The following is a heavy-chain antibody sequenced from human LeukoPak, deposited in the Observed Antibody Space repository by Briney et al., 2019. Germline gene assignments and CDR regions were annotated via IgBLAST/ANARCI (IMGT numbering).Heavy chain of an antibody. J-gene: IGHJ4*02. CDR1: GYTFTGYY. CDR3: ARDLGPVTYYYDSSGYYGD. CDR2: INPNSGGT. V-gene: IGHV1-2*02. Sequence: ASVKVSCKASGYTFTGYYMHWVRQAPGQGLEWMGWINPNSGGTNYAQKLQGRVTMTTDTSTSTAYMELRSLRSDDTAVYYCARDLGPVTYYYDSSGYYGDWGQGTLVTVSS. D-gene: IGHD3-22*01.